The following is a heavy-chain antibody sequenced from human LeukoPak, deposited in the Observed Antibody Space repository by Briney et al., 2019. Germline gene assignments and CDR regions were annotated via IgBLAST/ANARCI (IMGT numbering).Heavy chain of an antibody. CDR3: ARDYYGSGSYPH. CDR1: GFTFSSYS. Sequence: PGGSLRLSCAASGFTFSSYSMNWIRQPPGKGLEWIGEINHSGSTNYNLSLKSRVTISVDTSKNQFSLKLSSVTAADTAVYYCARDYYGSGSYPHWGQGTLVTVSS. D-gene: IGHD3-10*01. V-gene: IGHV4-34*01. CDR2: INHSGST. J-gene: IGHJ4*02.